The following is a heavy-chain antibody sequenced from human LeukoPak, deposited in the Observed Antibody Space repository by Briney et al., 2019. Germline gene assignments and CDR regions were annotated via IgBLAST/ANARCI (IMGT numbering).Heavy chain of an antibody. J-gene: IGHJ4*02. D-gene: IGHD5-12*01. CDR1: GFSFTSLG. Sequence: GGSLRLSCVASGFSFTSLGMSWVRQVAGKGLEWVSTVTSRSATHYRDSVKGRFITSRDNSKNTLYLQMNSLRAEDTALYFCAKASDMAATAPEYWGQGILVTVSS. V-gene: IGHV3-23*01. CDR2: VTSRSAT. CDR3: AKASDMAATAPEY.